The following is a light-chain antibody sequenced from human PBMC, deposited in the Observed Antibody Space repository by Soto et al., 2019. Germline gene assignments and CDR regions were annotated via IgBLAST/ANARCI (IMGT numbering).Light chain of an antibody. V-gene: IGLV2-8*01. J-gene: IGLJ3*02. Sequence: QSALTQPPSASGSPGQSVTISCTGTSSDVGGYNLVSWYQQHPGKAPKLMVYEVIKRPSGVPDRFSGSKSGNTASLIVSGLQAEDEADYYCSSYAGNKNLVFGGVTKVTVL. CDR1: SSDVGGYNL. CDR2: EVI. CDR3: SSYAGNKNLV.